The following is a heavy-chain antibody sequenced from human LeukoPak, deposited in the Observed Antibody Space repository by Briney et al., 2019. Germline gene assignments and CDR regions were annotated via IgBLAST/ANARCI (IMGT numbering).Heavy chain of an antibody. D-gene: IGHD3-10*01. CDR2: IRYDGSNK. V-gene: IGHV3-30*02. Sequence: GGSLRLSCAASGFTFSSYGMHWVRQAPGKGLEWVAFIRYDGSNKYYADSVKGRFTISRDNSKNTLYLQMNSLRAKDTAVYYCAKDRGVVTTYYYYMDVWGKGTTVTVSS. CDR1: GFTFSSYG. J-gene: IGHJ6*03. CDR3: AKDRGVVTTYYYYMDV.